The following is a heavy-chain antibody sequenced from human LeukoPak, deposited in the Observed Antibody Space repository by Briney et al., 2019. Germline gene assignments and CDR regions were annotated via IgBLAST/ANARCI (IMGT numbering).Heavy chain of an antibody. D-gene: IGHD3-22*01. J-gene: IGHJ3*02. Sequence: SETLSLTCTVSGYSISSGYYWGWIRQPPGKGLEWIGSIYHSGSTYYNPSLKSRVTISVDTSKNQFSLKLSSVTAADTAVYYCARVLIDYRDAFDIWGQGTMVTVSS. V-gene: IGHV4-38-2*02. CDR1: GYSISSGYY. CDR2: IYHSGST. CDR3: ARVLIDYRDAFDI.